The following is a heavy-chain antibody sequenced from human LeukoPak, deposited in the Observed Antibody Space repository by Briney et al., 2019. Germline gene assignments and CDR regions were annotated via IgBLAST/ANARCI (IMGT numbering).Heavy chain of an antibody. V-gene: IGHV3-30-3*01. CDR2: ISYDGSGT. J-gene: IGHJ4*02. CDR3: ARETRFCSGGSCYSVMSGAFNY. D-gene: IGHD2-15*01. CDR1: GFTFSTHP. Sequence: GGSLRLSCAASGFTFSTHPIHWVRQAPGKGLEWVAVISYDGSGTYYADSVKGRFTISRDDSKNTLYMQMNSLRAEDTAVYYCARETRFCSGGSCYSVMSGAFNYWGQGTLVTVSS.